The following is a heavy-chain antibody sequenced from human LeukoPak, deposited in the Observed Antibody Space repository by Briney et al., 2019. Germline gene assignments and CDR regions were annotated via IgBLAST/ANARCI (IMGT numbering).Heavy chain of an antibody. CDR2: IKKDGSEK. Sequence: GGSLRLSCVASGFTFSNYWVTWVRQAPGRGLEWVAIIKKDGSEKYYVDSVKGRFTISRDNAKNSLYLQMNSLRADDTAVYFCAGGAGFLIDYWGQGALVTVYS. CDR3: AGGAGFLIDY. CDR1: GFTFSNYW. D-gene: IGHD2/OR15-2a*01. J-gene: IGHJ4*02. V-gene: IGHV3-7*01.